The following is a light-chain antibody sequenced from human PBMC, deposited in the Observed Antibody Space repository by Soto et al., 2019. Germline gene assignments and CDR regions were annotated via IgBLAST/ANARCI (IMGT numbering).Light chain of an antibody. CDR1: SSDVGGYNY. J-gene: IGLJ2*01. CDR2: GVT. V-gene: IGLV2-14*01. Sequence: QSALTQPASVSGSPGQSITISCTGTSSDVGGYNYVSWYQKHPGKAPKLMISGVTNRPAGVSNRFSGSKSGNTASLTITGLQAEDEADYYCSSYAGSNNFGVVFGGGTQLTVL. CDR3: SSYAGSNNFGVV.